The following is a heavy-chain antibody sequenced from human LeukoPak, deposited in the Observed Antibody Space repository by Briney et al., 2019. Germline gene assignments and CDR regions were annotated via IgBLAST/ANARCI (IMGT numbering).Heavy chain of an antibody. D-gene: IGHD7-27*01. CDR2: IYSGGST. CDR3: AKARGDLQAFDY. J-gene: IGHJ4*02. V-gene: IGHV3-53*05. Sequence: GGSLRLSCAASGFTVSSNYMSWVRQAPGKGLEWVSVIYSGGSTYYADSVKGRFTISRDNAKNSLYLQMNSLRAEDTALYYCAKARGDLQAFDYWGQGTLVTVSS. CDR1: GFTVSSNY.